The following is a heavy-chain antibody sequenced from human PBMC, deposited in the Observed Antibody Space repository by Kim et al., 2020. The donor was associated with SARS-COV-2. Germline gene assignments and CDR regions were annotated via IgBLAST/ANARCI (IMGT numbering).Heavy chain of an antibody. CDR2: INHSGST. CDR1: GGSFSGYY. D-gene: IGHD3-10*01. V-gene: IGHV4-34*01. Sequence: SETLSLTCAVYGGSFSGYYWSWIRQPPGKGLEWIGEINHSGSTNYNPSLKSRVTISVDTSKNQFSLKLSSVTAADTAVYYCARGRGQGVTMVRGVRRMGFDYWGQGTLVTVSS. CDR3: ARGRGQGVTMVRGVRRMGFDY. J-gene: IGHJ4*02.